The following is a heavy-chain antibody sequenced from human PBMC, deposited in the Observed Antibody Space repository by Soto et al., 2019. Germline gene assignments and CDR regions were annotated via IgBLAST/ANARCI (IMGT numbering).Heavy chain of an antibody. CDR1: GGSISGSY. CDR3: SRSVAAPGAHIDY. Sequence: SETLSLTCSVSGGSISGSYWSWIRQSPGKGLEWLGYVYYTGSTNYSPSLRSRVSISVDTSKNEFSLRLSSVTAADTAVYFCSRSVAAPGAHIDYWGQGTQVTVSS. CDR2: VYYTGST. V-gene: IGHV4-59*01. J-gene: IGHJ4*02. D-gene: IGHD6-13*01.